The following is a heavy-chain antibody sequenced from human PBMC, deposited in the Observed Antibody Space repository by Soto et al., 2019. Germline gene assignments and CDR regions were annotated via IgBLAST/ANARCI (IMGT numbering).Heavy chain of an antibody. CDR3: ASDPPYYYDSSGYPHI. V-gene: IGHV1-69*13. Sequence: LVRVSCKASGGTFSSYAISWVRQAPGQGLEWMGGIIPIFGTANYAQKFQGRVTITADASTSTAYMELSSLRSEDTAVYYSASDPPYYYDSSGYPHIWGQGTMVTVSS. J-gene: IGHJ3*02. D-gene: IGHD3-22*01. CDR2: IIPIFGTA. CDR1: GGTFSSYA.